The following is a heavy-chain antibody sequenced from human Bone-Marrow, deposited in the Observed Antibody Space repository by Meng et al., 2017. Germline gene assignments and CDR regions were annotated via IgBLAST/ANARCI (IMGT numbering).Heavy chain of an antibody. CDR2: ISYDGSNK. CDR1: GFTFSSYW. D-gene: IGHD3-10*01. J-gene: IGHJ4*02. CDR3: ASESSGSYFDY. V-gene: IGHV3-30*03. Sequence: GESLKISCAASGFTFSSYWMHWVRQAPGKGLEWVAVISYDGSNKYYADSVKGRFTISRDNSKNTLYLQMNSLRAEDTAVYYCASESSGSYFDYWGQGTLVTVSS.